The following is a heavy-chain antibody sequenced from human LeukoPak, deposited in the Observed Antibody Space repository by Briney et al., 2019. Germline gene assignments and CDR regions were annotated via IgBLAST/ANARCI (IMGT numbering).Heavy chain of an antibody. CDR3: ARAPYYYDSSGYTAGAFDI. Sequence: GGSLRLSCAASGFTFSSYDMHWVRQATGKGLEWVSAIGTAGDTYYPGSVKGRFTISRENAKNSLYLQMNSLRAGDTAVYYCARAPYYYDSSGYTAGAFDIWGQGTMVTVSS. CDR2: IGTAGDT. V-gene: IGHV3-13*01. J-gene: IGHJ3*02. D-gene: IGHD3-22*01. CDR1: GFTFSSYD.